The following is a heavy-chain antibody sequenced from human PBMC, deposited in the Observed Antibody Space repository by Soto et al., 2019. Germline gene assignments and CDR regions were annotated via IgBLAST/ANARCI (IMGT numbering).Heavy chain of an antibody. D-gene: IGHD4-17*01. J-gene: IGHJ6*02. CDR2: IIPIFGTA. V-gene: IGHV1-69*12. CDR3: ARHGDPGGYYYYGMDV. Sequence: QVQLVQSGAEVKKPGSSVKVSCKASGGTFSSYAISWVRQAPGQGLEWMGGIIPIFGTANYAQKFQGRVTITADESTSTADRELSSLRSEDTAVYYCARHGDPGGYYYYGMDVWGQGTTVTVSS. CDR1: GGTFSSYA.